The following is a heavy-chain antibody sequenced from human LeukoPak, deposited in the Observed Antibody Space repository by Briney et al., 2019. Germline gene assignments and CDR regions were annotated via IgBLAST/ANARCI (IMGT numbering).Heavy chain of an antibody. J-gene: IGHJ3*02. Sequence: GASVKVSCKASGYTFTSYGISWVRQAPGQGLEWMGWISAYNGNINYAQNLQGRVTMTTDTSTSTAYMDLRSLRSDDTAVYYCARDALSTPGVGPYVFDIWGPGTTVAVSS. V-gene: IGHV1-18*01. CDR3: ARDALSTPGVGPYVFDI. CDR1: GYTFTSYG. CDR2: ISAYNGNI. D-gene: IGHD5/OR15-5a*01.